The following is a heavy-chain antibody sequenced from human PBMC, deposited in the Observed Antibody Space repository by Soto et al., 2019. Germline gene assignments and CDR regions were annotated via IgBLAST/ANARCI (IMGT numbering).Heavy chain of an antibody. CDR3: ARSDIVLMVYAYSYYGMDV. D-gene: IGHD2-8*01. CDR1: GYTFTSYG. J-gene: IGHJ6*02. CDR2: ISAYNGNT. V-gene: IGHV1-18*01. Sequence: ASVKVSCKASGYTFTSYGISWVRQAPGQGLEWMGWISAYNGNTNYAQKLQGRVTMTTDTSTSTAYMELRSLRSDDTAVYYCARSDIVLMVYAYSYYGMDVWGQGTTVTVSS.